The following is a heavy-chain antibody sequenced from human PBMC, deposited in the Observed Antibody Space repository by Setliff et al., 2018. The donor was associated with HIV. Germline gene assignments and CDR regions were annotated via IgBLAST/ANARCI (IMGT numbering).Heavy chain of an antibody. V-gene: IGHV4-39*07. CDR2: VYYSGST. CDR1: GASISSSSYY. CDR3: ARGTHYNFWGSNWFDP. Sequence: TSETLSLTCTVSGASISSSSYYWGWIRQPPGKGLEWIGSVYYSGSTYYNPSLKSRVTISVDTSKNQFSLKLNSVTAADTAVYYCARGTHYNFWGSNWFDPWGHGNLVTVSS. J-gene: IGHJ5*02. D-gene: IGHD3-3*01.